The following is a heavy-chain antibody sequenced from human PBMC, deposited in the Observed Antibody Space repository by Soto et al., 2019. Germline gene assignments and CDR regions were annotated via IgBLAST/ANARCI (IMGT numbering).Heavy chain of an antibody. CDR3: ARDASYYSLWSGYYPSRNGMDV. J-gene: IGHJ6*02. D-gene: IGHD3-3*01. CDR2: IWYDGSKK. Sequence: QVQVVESGGGVVQPGRSLRLSCAASGFTFSSFGMHWVRQAPGKGLEWVSLIWYDGSKKSYGDSVKGRFTISRDNSRNTMDLQMDSLTADDTAVYYYARDASYYSLWSGYYPSRNGMDVWGQGTTVTVSS. V-gene: IGHV3-33*01. CDR1: GFTFSSFG.